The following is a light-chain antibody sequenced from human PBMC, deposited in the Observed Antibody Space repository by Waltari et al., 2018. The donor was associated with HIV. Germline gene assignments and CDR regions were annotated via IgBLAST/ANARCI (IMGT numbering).Light chain of an antibody. J-gene: IGLJ3*02. CDR2: DVN. V-gene: IGLV2-23*02. CDR3: CSYAGSGTFVV. CDR1: WSDIGSYDL. Sequence: QSPLTQPASVSGSPGQSITLSCSGTWSDIGSYDLVSWYQHFPGKAPKRILYDVNERPSGVSPRYSGSKSGNTASLVISGLQSEDEADYYCCSYAGSGTFVVFGGGTRLTV.